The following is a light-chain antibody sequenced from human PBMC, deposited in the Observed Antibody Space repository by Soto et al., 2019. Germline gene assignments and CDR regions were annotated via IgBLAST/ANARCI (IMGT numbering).Light chain of an antibody. J-gene: IGLJ2*01. V-gene: IGLV2-8*01. CDR1: SDVEYNY. CDR3: SSYAGKNNLDVI. CDR2: EVN. Sequence: QSALTQPPSASGSPGQSVAISCSGSSDVEYNYVSWYQHHPGKAPTLIIYEVNKRPSGVSARFSGSESGNTASLTVSGRLAEDEADYYCSSYAGKNNLDVIFGGGTKLTVL.